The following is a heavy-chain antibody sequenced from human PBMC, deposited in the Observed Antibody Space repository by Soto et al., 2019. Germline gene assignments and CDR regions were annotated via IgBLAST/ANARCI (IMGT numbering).Heavy chain of an antibody. CDR2: IYYSGST. CDR3: ARDVSRNNPGYYYYGMDV. CDR1: GGSISSGGYY. J-gene: IGHJ6*02. V-gene: IGHV4-31*03. Sequence: SETLSLTCTVSGGSISSGGYYWSWIRQHPGKGLEWIGYIYYSGSTYCNPSLKSRVTISVDTSKNQFSLKLSSVTAADTAVYYCARDVSRNNPGYYYYGMDVWGQGTTVTVSS. D-gene: IGHD1-1*01.